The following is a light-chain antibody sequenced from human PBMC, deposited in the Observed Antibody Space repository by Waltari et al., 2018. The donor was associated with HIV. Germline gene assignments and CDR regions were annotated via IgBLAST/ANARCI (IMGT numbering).Light chain of an antibody. J-gene: IGLJ1*01. V-gene: IGLV2-14*01. CDR2: EVR. CDR1: SSDIGGSTF. Sequence: QSALTQPASVSGSPGQSITISCTGTSSDIGGSTFVSWYQQHPDKAPKLMIFEVRNRPSGVSDRFSGSKSGNTATLTISGLQAEDEADYYCSSYTSSPTLYVFGTGTKVTVL. CDR3: SSYTSSPTLYV.